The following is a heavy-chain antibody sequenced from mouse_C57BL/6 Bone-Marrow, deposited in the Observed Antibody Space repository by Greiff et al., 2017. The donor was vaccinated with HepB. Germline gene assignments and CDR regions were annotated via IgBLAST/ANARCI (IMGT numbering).Heavy chain of an antibody. CDR2: IYPGDGDT. D-gene: IGHD1-1*01. J-gene: IGHJ1*03. CDR3: ARAIYYYGSSYDWYFDV. Sequence: VQLVESGPELVKPGASVKISCKASGYAFSSSWMNWVKQRPGKGLEWIGRIYPGDGDTNYNGKFKGKATLTADKSSSTAYMQLSSLTSEDSAVYFCARAIYYYGSSYDWYFDVWGTGTTVTVSS. V-gene: IGHV1-82*01. CDR1: GYAFSSSW.